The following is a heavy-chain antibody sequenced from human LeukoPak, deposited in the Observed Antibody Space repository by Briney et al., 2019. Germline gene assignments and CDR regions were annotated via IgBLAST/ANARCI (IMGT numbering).Heavy chain of an antibody. Sequence: ASGKVSCTASGYTFTSYGISWVRHAPGQGLEWMGWISAYNGNTNYAQKLQGRVTMTTDTSTSTAYMELRSLRSDYTAVYYCARAAAAGFDYWGQGTLVTVSS. CDR1: GYTFTSYG. D-gene: IGHD6-13*01. V-gene: IGHV1-18*01. CDR3: ARAAAAGFDY. CDR2: ISAYNGNT. J-gene: IGHJ4*02.